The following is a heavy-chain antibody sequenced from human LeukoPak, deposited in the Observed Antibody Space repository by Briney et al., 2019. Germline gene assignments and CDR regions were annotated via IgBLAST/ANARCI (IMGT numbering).Heavy chain of an antibody. CDR1: GFTFSNGW. Sequence: GGSLRLSCAASGFTFSNGWMSWVRQAPGKGLVWVSRINSDGSTTSLADSVKGRFTISRDNAKNTLYLQMDSLRAEDTAVYFCARGVHYGSDYWGQGTLVTVSS. J-gene: IGHJ4*02. CDR2: INSDGSTT. D-gene: IGHD4-17*01. V-gene: IGHV3-74*01. CDR3: ARGVHYGSDY.